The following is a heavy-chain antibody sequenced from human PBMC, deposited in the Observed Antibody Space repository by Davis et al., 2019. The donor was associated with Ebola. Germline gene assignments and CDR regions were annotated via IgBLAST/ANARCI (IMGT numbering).Heavy chain of an antibody. CDR3: TTVTIPDNNDY. CDR2: IRSKANSYAT. CDR1: GFTFSGSA. V-gene: IGHV3-73*01. D-gene: IGHD4-17*01. Sequence: GESLKISCAASGFTFSGSAMHWVRQASGKGLEWVGRIRSKANSYATAYAASVKGRFTISRDDSKNTANLQMNSLKTEDTAVYYCTTVTIPDNNDYWGQGTLVTVSS. J-gene: IGHJ4*02.